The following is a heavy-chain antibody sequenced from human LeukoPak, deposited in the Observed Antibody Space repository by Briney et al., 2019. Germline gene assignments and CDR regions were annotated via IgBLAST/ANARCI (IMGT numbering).Heavy chain of an antibody. CDR2: IKQDGSEK. J-gene: IGHJ4*02. CDR1: GFTFSSYW. D-gene: IGHD2-21*02. CDR3: ARDCGGDCHHGDY. Sequence: GGSLRLSCAASGFTFSSYWMSWVRQAPGKGLEWVANIKQDGSEKYYVDSVKGRFTISRDNAKNSLYLQMNSLRAEDTAVYYCARDCGGDCHHGDYWGQGTLVTVSS. V-gene: IGHV3-7*01.